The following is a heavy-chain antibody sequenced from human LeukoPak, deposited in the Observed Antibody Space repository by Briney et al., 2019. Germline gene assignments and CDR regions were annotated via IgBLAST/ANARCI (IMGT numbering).Heavy chain of an antibody. D-gene: IGHD3-3*01. CDR1: GYSISSGCY. V-gene: IGHV4-38-2*01. J-gene: IGHJ4*02. CDR2: IYHSGST. Sequence: PSETLSLTCAVSGYSISSGCYWGWIRQPPGKGLEWIGSIYHSGSTYYNPSLKSRVTISVDTSKNQFSLKLSSVTAADTAVYYCARLSFLGVAHPSYWGQGTLVTVSS. CDR3: ARLSFLGVAHPSY.